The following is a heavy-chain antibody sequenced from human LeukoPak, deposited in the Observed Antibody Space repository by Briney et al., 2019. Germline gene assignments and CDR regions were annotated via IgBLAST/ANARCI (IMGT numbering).Heavy chain of an antibody. CDR1: GFTFSSYA. V-gene: IGHV3-74*01. D-gene: IGHD1-14*01. J-gene: IGHJ4*02. CDR3: ARVDRNYDGGSGY. Sequence: GGSLRLSCAASGFTFSSYAMSWVRQAPGKGLVWVSRINSDGSSTSYADSVKGRFTISRDNAKNTLYLQMNSLRAEDTAVYYCARVDRNYDGGSGYWGQGTLVTVSS. CDR2: INSDGSST.